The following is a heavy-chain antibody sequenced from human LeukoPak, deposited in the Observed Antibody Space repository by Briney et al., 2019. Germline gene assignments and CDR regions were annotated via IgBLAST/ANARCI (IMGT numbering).Heavy chain of an antibody. J-gene: IGHJ5*02. D-gene: IGHD5-24*01. CDR2: ISRSSNYI. V-gene: IGHV3-21*01. CDR3: ARGVEMATIPNWFDP. Sequence: GGSLRLSCAASGFTFSTYNMNWVRQAPGKGLEWVSSISRSSNYIYYADSVRGRFTISRDNAKNSLYLQMNSLRAEDTAVYYCARGVEMATIPNWFDPWGQGTLVTVSS. CDR1: GFTFSTYN.